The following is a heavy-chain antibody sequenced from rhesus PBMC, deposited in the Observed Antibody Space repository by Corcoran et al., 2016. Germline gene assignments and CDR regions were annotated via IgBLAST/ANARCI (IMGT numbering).Heavy chain of an antibody. Sequence: QLQESGPGLVKPSETLSLTCAVSGGSVSSSNWWSWIRQPPGKGLEWIGYISGSSGSTYYNPSLKSRVTISTDTSKNQFSLKLSSVTAADTAVYYCARRKVLFDYWGQGVLVTVSS. CDR1: GGSVSSSNW. CDR3: ARRKVLFDY. J-gene: IGHJ4*01. V-gene: IGHV4-65*01. CDR2: ISGSSGST.